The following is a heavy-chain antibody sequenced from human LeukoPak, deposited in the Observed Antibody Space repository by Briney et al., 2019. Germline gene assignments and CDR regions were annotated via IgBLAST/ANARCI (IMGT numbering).Heavy chain of an antibody. CDR2: ISSYGSNK. D-gene: IGHD6-13*01. CDR3: AKEISSSSSWYGDDAFDI. J-gene: IGHJ3*02. Sequence: GRSLRLSCAVSKFSFSVYTMHRVRQAPGKGLEWVALISSYGSNKYYAESVKGRFTISRDDSKNTVYLQMNSLRAEDTAVYYCAKEISSSSSWYGDDAFDIWGQGTMVIVSS. V-gene: IGHV3-30-3*01. CDR1: KFSFSVYT.